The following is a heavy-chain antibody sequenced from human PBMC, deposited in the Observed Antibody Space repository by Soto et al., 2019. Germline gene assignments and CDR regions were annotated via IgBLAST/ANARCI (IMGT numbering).Heavy chain of an antibody. V-gene: IGHV1-2*02. Sequence: ASVKVSCKASGYTFTGYYMHWVRQAPGQGLEWMGWINPDSGGTNYAQKFQGRVTMTRDTSISTAYMELSRLRSDDTAVYYCARDYYDSSGYYYYYGMDVWGQGTTVTVSS. J-gene: IGHJ6*02. CDR3: ARDYYDSSGYYYYYGMDV. CDR2: INPDSGGT. CDR1: GYTFTGYY. D-gene: IGHD3-22*01.